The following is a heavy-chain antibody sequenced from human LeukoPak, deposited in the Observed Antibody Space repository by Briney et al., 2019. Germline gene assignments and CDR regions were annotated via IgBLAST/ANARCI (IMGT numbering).Heavy chain of an antibody. CDR3: AKDVGGSGSYYHGDAFDI. CDR1: GFTFSSYS. D-gene: IGHD1-26*01. V-gene: IGHV3-48*01. J-gene: IGHJ3*02. CDR2: ISSSSSTI. Sequence: GGSLRLSCAASGFTFSSYSMNWVRQAPGKGLEWVSYISSSSSTIYYADSVKGRFTISRDNSKNTLYLQMNSLRAEDTAVYYCAKDVGGSGSYYHGDAFDIWGQGTMVTVSS.